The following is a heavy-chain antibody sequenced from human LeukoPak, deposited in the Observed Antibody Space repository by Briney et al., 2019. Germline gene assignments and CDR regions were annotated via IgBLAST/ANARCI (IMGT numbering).Heavy chain of an antibody. CDR3: ARARGYGDYHVGFLTFDY. CDR1: GGSISSSSYY. V-gene: IGHV4-39*07. CDR2: IYYSGST. J-gene: IGHJ4*02. Sequence: SEALSLTCTVSGGSISSSSYYWGWIRQPPGKGLEWIGSIYYSGSTYYNPSLKSRVTISVDTSKNQFSLKLSSVTAADTAVYYCARARGYGDYHVGFLTFDYWGQGTLVTVSS. D-gene: IGHD4-17*01.